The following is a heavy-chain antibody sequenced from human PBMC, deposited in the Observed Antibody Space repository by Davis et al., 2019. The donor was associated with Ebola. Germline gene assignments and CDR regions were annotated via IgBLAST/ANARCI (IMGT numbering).Heavy chain of an antibody. J-gene: IGHJ6*02. CDR2: ISSSGSTI. V-gene: IGHV3-11*01. CDR1: GFTFSDYY. D-gene: IGHD5-18*01. Sequence: GGSLRLSCAASGFTFSDYYMSWIRQAPGKGLEWVSYISSSGSTIYYADSVKGRFTISRDNSKNTLYLQMNSLRAEDTAVYYCARGGAMDFLPVVYYYGMDVWGQGTTVTVSS. CDR3: ARGGAMDFLPVVYYYGMDV.